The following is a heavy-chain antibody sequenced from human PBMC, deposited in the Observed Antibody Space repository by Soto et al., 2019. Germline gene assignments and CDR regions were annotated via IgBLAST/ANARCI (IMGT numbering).Heavy chain of an antibody. Sequence: SETLSLTCTVSGGSVSSYYWSWIRQPPGKGLEWIGYIYYSGSTNYNPSLKSRVTTSVDTSKNQFSLKLTSVTAADTAVYYCARGGKDWFDPWGQGTLVTVSS. CDR1: GGSVSSYY. CDR2: IYYSGST. D-gene: IGHD3-16*01. V-gene: IGHV4-59*02. CDR3: ARGGKDWFDP. J-gene: IGHJ5*02.